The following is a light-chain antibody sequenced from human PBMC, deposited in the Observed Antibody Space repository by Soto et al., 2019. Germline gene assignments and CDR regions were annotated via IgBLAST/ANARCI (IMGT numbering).Light chain of an antibody. J-gene: IGKJ5*01. CDR1: QSVSSSH. CDR3: QQYGSSPIT. Sequence: EIVFTQTPATLSLSPGERVNLSCRVSQSVSSSHLAWYQQKPGQAPRLIIYGEFSRATGIPDRFSGSLSGTDFNLTISRLEPEDYAVYHCQQYGSSPITFGQGTRLETK. V-gene: IGKV3-20*01. CDR2: GEF.